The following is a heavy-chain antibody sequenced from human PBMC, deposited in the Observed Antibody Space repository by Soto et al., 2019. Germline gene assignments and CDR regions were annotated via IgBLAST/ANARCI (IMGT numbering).Heavy chain of an antibody. D-gene: IGHD3-16*01. CDR2: IGTAGDT. Sequence: EVQLVESGGGLVQPGGSLRLSCAASGFTFSSYDMHWVRQATGKGLEWVSAIGTAGDTYYPGSVKGRFTISRENAKNSLYLQMNSLRAGYTAVYYCARGSHYDYIWGSYTASFEFDYWGQGTLVTVSS. J-gene: IGHJ4*02. V-gene: IGHV3-13*01. CDR1: GFTFSSYD. CDR3: ARGSHYDYIWGSYTASFEFDY.